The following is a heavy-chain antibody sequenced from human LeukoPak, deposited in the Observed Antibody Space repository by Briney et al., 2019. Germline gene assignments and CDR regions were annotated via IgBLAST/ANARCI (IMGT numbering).Heavy chain of an antibody. D-gene: IGHD6-19*01. J-gene: IGHJ4*02. V-gene: IGHV3-21*01. CDR3: ARDRYSSGWQGGFDY. CDR2: ISSSSSYI. Sequence: GGSLRLSCAASGFTFSSYSMNWVRQAPGKGLEWVSSISSSSSYIYYADSVKGRFTIFRDNAKNSLYLQMNSLRAEDTAVYYCARDRYSSGWQGGFDYWGQGTLVTVSS. CDR1: GFTFSSYS.